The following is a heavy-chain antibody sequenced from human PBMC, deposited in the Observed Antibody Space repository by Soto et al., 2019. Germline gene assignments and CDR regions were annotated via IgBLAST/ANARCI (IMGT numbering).Heavy chain of an antibody. CDR3: ARDDGPSYWYNWFHP. CDR1: GFIHSNPG. V-gene: IGHV3-30*03. D-gene: IGHD5-18*01. Sequence: PGRSMRLSCAASGFIHSNPGMHWVPHAPDKRMEWVAMISHDGNAQSYVVFIKGRFSVSRDSPKNPLHLYLNRLRSEDTGLYYCARDDGPSYWYNWFHPWGQGTLVTVSS. J-gene: IGHJ5*02. CDR2: ISHDGNAQ.